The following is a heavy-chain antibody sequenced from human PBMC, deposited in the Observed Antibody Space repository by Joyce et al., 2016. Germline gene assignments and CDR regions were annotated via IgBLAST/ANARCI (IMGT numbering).Heavy chain of an antibody. CDR2: LTPLLGTS. J-gene: IGHJ5*02. Sequence: QVQLVQSGAEVKKPGSSVKVSCKTSGGTFSTYTISWLRQAPGQGLEWMGSLTPLLGTSKYAQKFQSRVTISADKSTSVAYMELSTLTSEDTAVYYCARGGDWFGPWGQGTLVTVSS. V-gene: IGHV1-69*08. CDR1: GGTFSTYT. CDR3: ARGGDWFGP.